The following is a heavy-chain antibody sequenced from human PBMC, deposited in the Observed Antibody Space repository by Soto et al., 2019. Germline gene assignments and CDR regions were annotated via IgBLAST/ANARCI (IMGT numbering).Heavy chain of an antibody. CDR2: IYYSGST. V-gene: IGHV4-59*08. CDR1: GGSISSYY. D-gene: IGHD2-2*01. CDR3: ARRSIGEGNFDY. J-gene: IGHJ4*02. Sequence: SETLSLTCTVSGGSISSYYWSWIRQPPGKGLEWIGYIYYSGSTNYNPSLKSRVTISVDTSKNQFSLKLSSVTAADTAVYYCARRSIGEGNFDYWGQGTLVTVSS.